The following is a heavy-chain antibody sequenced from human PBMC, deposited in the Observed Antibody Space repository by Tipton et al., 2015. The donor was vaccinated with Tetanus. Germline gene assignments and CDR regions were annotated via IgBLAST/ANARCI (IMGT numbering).Heavy chain of an antibody. J-gene: IGHJ3*02. CDR3: ARVLRYSTSGGWDDAFDI. CDR2: VYRSGVT. D-gene: IGHD2-8*02. CDR1: GGSMDGFY. Sequence: TLSLTCTVSGGSMDGFYWSWIRQSAGKGLEWIGRVYRSGVTTYNPSLKSRVTMSMDASRNQFSLTLTSATLADTAVYYCARVLRYSTSGGWDDAFDIWGQGVQVTVSS. V-gene: IGHV4-4*07.